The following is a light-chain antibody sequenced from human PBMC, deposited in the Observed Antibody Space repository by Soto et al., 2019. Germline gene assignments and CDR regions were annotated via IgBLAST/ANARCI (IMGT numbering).Light chain of an antibody. V-gene: IGKV3-20*01. CDR3: QQYGRPPIT. CDR1: QSVTSNH. J-gene: IGKJ5*01. Sequence: EIVLTQSPGTLSLSPGERATLSCRASQSVTSNHLAWYQQKPGQAPRPLIFGASIRATGIPDRFSGSGSGTHFTLTINSLEPEDFAVYYCQQYGRPPITFGQGTRLEIK. CDR2: GAS.